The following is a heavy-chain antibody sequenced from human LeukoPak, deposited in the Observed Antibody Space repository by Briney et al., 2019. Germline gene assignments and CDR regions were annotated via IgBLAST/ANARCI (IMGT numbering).Heavy chain of an antibody. J-gene: IGHJ4*02. D-gene: IGHD6-19*01. CDR1: GYTLTELS. Sequence: ASVKVSCKVSGYTLTELSMHWVRQAPGKGLEWMGGFDPEDGETIYAQKFQGRVTMTEDTSTDTAYMELSSLRSEDTAVYYCATRPREEWLIRFDYWGQGTLVTVSS. CDR3: ATRPREEWLIRFDY. V-gene: IGHV1-24*01. CDR2: FDPEDGET.